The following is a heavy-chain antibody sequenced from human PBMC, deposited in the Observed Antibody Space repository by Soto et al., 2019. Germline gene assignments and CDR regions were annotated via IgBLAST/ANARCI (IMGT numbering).Heavy chain of an antibody. CDR2: ISAHNGNT. D-gene: IGHD1-1*01. CDR3: ARGRYGDY. J-gene: IGHJ4*02. Sequence: QVHLVQSGAEVKKPGASVKVSCQASGYAFTTYGITWVRQAPGQGLEWMGWISAHNGNTNYAQKLQGRVTVTRDTSPSTAYTELRSLRSDVTAVYYCARGRYGDYWGQGALVTVSS. CDR1: GYAFTTYG. V-gene: IGHV1-18*01.